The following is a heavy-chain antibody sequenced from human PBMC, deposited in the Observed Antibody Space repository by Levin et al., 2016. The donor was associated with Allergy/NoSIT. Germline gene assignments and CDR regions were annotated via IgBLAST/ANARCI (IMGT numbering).Heavy chain of an antibody. CDR2: ISSSSSYI. V-gene: IGHV3-21*01. CDR1: GFTFSSYS. J-gene: IGHJ4*02. Sequence: GESLKISCAASGFTFSSYSMNWVRQAPGKGLEWVSSISSSSSYIYYADSVKGRFTISRDNAKNSLYLQMNSLRAEDTAVYYCAKGRIQLWSTLDDYWGQGTLVTVSS. CDR3: AKGRIQLWSTLDDY. D-gene: IGHD5-18*01.